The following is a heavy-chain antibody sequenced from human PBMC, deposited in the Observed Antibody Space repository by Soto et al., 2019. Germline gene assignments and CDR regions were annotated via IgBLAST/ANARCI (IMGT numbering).Heavy chain of an antibody. D-gene: IGHD2-2*01. Sequence: SETLSLTCTVSGGSISIYYWSWIRHPPGKGLEWIGYIYYSGSTNYNPSLKSRVTISVDTSKNQFSLKLSSVTAADTAVYYCARTSGIRDYYGMDVWGQGTTVTVSS. CDR2: IYYSGST. J-gene: IGHJ6*02. CDR3: ARTSGIRDYYGMDV. V-gene: IGHV4-59*01. CDR1: GGSISIYY.